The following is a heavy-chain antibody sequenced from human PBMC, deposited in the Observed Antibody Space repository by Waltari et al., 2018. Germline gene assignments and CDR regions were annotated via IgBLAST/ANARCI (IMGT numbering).Heavy chain of an antibody. V-gene: IGHV2-5*01. CDR1: GFSLSTSGVG. Sequence: QITLKESGPTLVKPTQTLTLTCTFSGFSLSTSGVGVGWIRQLPGKALEWLALIYWNDDKRYSPSLKSRLTITKDTSKNQVVLTMNNMDPVDTATYYCAHSGSSSGYYYYYYMDVWGKGTTVTVSS. CDR2: IYWNDDK. J-gene: IGHJ6*03. D-gene: IGHD6-13*01. CDR3: AHSGSSSGYYYYYYMDV.